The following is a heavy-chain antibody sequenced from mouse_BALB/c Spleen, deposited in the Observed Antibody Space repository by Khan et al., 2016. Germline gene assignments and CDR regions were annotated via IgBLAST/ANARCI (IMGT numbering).Heavy chain of an antibody. CDR3: RGNSFGY. CDR1: GFTFSDAW. CDR2: IRSSANNHAT. Sequence: EVQLQESGGGLVQPGGSMKLSCAASGFTFSDAWMDWVRQSPEKGLEWVAEIRSSANNHATYYAESVKGRFTISRDDSESSVYLQMNSLRAEDTGIYYCRGNSFGYWGQGTLVTVSA. J-gene: IGHJ3*01. V-gene: IGHV6-6*01. D-gene: IGHD2-1*01.